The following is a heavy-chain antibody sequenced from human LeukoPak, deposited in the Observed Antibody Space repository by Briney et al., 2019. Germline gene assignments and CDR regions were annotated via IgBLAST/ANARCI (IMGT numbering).Heavy chain of an antibody. Sequence: SETLSLTCAVYGGSFSGYYWSWIRQPPGKGLEWIGEINHSGSTNYNPSLKSRVTISVDTSKNQFSLKLSSVTAADTAVYYCARAWSIAARPTNWFDPWGQGTLVTVSS. D-gene: IGHD6-6*01. CDR3: ARAWSIAARPTNWFDP. J-gene: IGHJ5*02. V-gene: IGHV4-34*01. CDR1: GGSFSGYY. CDR2: INHSGST.